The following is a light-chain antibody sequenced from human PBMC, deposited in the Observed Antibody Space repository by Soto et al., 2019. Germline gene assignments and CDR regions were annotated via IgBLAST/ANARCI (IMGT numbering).Light chain of an antibody. CDR1: SSDVGGYNY. J-gene: IGLJ2*01. CDR3: SSYTSSSTLVL. V-gene: IGLV2-14*01. CDR2: EVS. Sequence: QSALTQPASVSGSPGQSITISCTGTSSDVGGYNYVSWYQQHPGKAPKLMIYEVSNRPSEISNRFSGSKSGNTASLTISGLQAEDEADYYCSSYTSSSTLVLFGGGTKVTVL.